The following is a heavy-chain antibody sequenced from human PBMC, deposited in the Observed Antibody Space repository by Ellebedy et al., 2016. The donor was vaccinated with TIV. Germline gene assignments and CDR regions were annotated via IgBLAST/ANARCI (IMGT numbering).Heavy chain of an antibody. V-gene: IGHV4-59*12. Sequence: GSLRLSXTVSGGSISSYYWSWIRQPPGKGLEWIGYIYYSGSTNYNPSLKSRVTISVDTSKNQFSLKLSSVTAADTAVYYCARGGFKKRPEYNWFNPWGQGTLVTVSS. J-gene: IGHJ5*02. CDR3: ARGGFKKRPEYNWFNP. D-gene: IGHD1-14*01. CDR1: GGSISSYY. CDR2: IYYSGST.